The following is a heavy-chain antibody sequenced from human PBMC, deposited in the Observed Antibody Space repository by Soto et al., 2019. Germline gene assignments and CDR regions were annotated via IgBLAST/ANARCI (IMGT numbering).Heavy chain of an antibody. CDR1: GYTFTSYD. J-gene: IGHJ5*02. D-gene: IGHD4-17*01. Sequence: QVQLVQSGAEVKKPGASVKVSCKASGYTFTSYDINWVRQATGQGLEYLGWMYPNSGNTAYVQKFQGRVTMTWDTSITTAYMELSSLRSEDTAVYFCARGVKYGAYSRWFDPWGQGTLVTVSS. CDR3: ARGVKYGAYSRWFDP. V-gene: IGHV1-8*01. CDR2: MYPNSGNT.